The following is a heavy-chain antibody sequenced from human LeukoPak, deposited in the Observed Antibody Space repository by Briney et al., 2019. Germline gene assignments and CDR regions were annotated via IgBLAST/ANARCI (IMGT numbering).Heavy chain of an antibody. CDR2: ISGSGNTT. CDR3: ASLIGRMSSSWVPWGWSTSDYYYYYMDV. CDR1: GFTFSSYG. J-gene: IGHJ6*03. Sequence: GGSLRLSCATSGFTFSSYGMSWVRQAPGKGLEWVSAISGSGNTTYYADSVKGRFTISRDNSKNTLYLQMNSLRAEDTAVYYCASLIGRMSSSWVPWGWSTSDYYYYYMDVWGKGTTVTISS. V-gene: IGHV3-23*01. D-gene: IGHD6-13*01.